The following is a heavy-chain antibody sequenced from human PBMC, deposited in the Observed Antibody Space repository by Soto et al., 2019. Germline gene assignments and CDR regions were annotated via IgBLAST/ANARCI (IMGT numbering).Heavy chain of an antibody. V-gene: IGHV1-3*01. CDR1: GYTFTSYA. Sequence: ASVKVSCKASGYTFTSYAMHWVRQAPGQRLEWMGWINAGIGSTKYSQKFQGRVTITRDTSASTAYMELSSLTSEDTAVYYCARGIAVAAPYYFDYLGQGTLVTVSS. CDR2: INAGIGST. D-gene: IGHD6-19*01. J-gene: IGHJ4*02. CDR3: ARGIAVAAPYYFDY.